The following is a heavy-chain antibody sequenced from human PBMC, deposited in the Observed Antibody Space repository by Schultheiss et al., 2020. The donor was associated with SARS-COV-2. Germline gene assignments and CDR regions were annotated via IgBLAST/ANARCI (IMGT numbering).Heavy chain of an antibody. Sequence: SETLSLTCTVSGGSISSGSYFWSWIRQPAGKGLEWIGRIYTSGSTNYNPSLKSRVTISVDTSKNQFSLKLSSVTAADTAVYYCATGYCSGGSCYPLDYWGQGTLVTVSS. CDR1: GGSISSGSYF. D-gene: IGHD2-15*01. CDR2: IYTSGST. V-gene: IGHV4-61*02. J-gene: IGHJ4*02. CDR3: ATGYCSGGSCYPLDY.